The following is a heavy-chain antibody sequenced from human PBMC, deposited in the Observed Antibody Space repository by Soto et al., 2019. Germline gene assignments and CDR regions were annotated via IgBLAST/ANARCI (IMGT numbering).Heavy chain of an antibody. CDR3: ATALIVVVPAAMLNYYYGMDV. V-gene: IGHV1-69*02. Sequence: SVKVSCKASGVTFSSYTISWVRQAPGQGLEWMGRIIPILGIANYAQKFQGRVTITADKSTSTAYMELSSLRSEDTAVYYCATALIVVVPAAMLNYYYGMDVWGQGTTVTVSS. D-gene: IGHD2-2*01. CDR2: IIPILGIA. J-gene: IGHJ6*02. CDR1: GVTFSSYT.